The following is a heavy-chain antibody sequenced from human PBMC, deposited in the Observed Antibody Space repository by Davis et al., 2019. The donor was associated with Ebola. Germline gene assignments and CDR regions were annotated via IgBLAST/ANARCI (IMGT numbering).Heavy chain of an antibody. J-gene: IGHJ3*02. D-gene: IGHD4-23*01. CDR1: GFTFSSYG. CDR3: AKGGYGGNSLNAFDI. Sequence: PGGSLRLSCAASGFTFSSYGVHWVRQAPGKGLEWVAFIRYDGSNKYYADSVKGRFTISRDNSKNTLYLQMNSLRAEDTAVYYCAKGGYGGNSLNAFDIWGQGTMVTVSS. V-gene: IGHV3-30*02. CDR2: IRYDGSNK.